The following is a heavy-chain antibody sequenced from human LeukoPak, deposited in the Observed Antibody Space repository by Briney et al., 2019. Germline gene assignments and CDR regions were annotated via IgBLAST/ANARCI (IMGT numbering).Heavy chain of an antibody. CDR2: IKEDGSEK. CDR3: SRPQWELPL. D-gene: IGHD1-26*01. V-gene: IGHV3-7*01. Sequence: GGSLRLSCAASGFTFSSYWMSWVRQAPGKGLEWVANIKEDGSEKYYVDSVRGRFTISRDNAKKSLFLQMDSLRAEDTAVYYCSRPQWELPLWGQGTLVTVSS. J-gene: IGHJ4*02. CDR1: GFTFSSYW.